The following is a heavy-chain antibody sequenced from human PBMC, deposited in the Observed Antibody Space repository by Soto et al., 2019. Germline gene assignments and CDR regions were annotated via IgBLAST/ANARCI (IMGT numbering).Heavy chain of an antibody. D-gene: IGHD1-26*01. CDR1: GFTFSNYW. V-gene: IGHV3-74*01. CDR2: INFEGPTT. Sequence: EVLLVESGGGLVQPGGSLRLSCAASGFTFSNYWMHWVRQAPGKGLVWVSRINFEGPTTHYADSVKGRCTISRDHAKNTLYLQVNSLGAEDTAVYRCPTGGRGNYHFDYWGQGTLVTVSS. CDR3: PTGGRGNYHFDY. J-gene: IGHJ4*02.